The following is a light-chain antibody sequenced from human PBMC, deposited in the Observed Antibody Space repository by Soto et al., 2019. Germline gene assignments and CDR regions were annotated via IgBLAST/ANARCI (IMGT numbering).Light chain of an antibody. CDR2: DVS. CDR1: HSVSSY. CDR3: QHHNSRYT. V-gene: IGKV3-11*01. J-gene: IGKJ2*01. Sequence: EIVLTQSPATLSLSPGDRATLSCRASHSVSSYLAWYQQRPGKAPRLLIYDVSNRATGIPARFSGSGSGTDFHLTSSSLEPDYVADYYYQHHNSRYTFGPGTKLEIK.